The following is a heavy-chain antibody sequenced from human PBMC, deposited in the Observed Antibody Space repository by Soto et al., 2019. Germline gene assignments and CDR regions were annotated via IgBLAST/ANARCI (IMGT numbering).Heavy chain of an antibody. CDR3: ARGAGYCGGDCWNDYYYAMDV. V-gene: IGHV1-3*01. CDR1: GYTFTSYG. Sequence: ASVQVSCKASGYTFTSYGISWVRQAPGQRLEWMGWINVGNGNTKYSQNFQARVTITRDTSASTAYMDLSSLRSEDTAVYYCARGAGYCGGDCWNDYYYAMDVWGQGTTVTLSS. D-gene: IGHD2-21*02. CDR2: INVGNGNT. J-gene: IGHJ6*02.